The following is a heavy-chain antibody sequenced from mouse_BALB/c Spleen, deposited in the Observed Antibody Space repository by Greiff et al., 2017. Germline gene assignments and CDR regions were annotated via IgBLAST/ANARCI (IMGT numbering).Heavy chain of an antibody. Sequence: EVMLVESGGGLVQPGGSRKLSCAASGFTFSSFGMHWVRQAPEKGLEWVAYISSGSSTIYYADTVKGRFTISRDNPKNTLFLQMTSLRSEDTAMYYCARLGEVGWYFDVWGAGTTVTVSS. V-gene: IGHV5-17*02. CDR2: ISSGSSTI. J-gene: IGHJ1*01. CDR1: GFTFSSFG. CDR3: ARLGEVGWYFDV.